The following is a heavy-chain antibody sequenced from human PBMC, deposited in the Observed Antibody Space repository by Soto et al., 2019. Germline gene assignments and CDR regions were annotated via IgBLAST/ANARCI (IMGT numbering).Heavy chain of an antibody. V-gene: IGHV3-23*01. Sequence: EVQLLESGGGLVQPGGSLRLSCAASGFTFSSYAMSWVRQAPGKGLEWVSAISGSGGSTYYADSVKGRFTISRDNSKNTLYLQMNSLRAEDTAVYYCAKAKEIGSWYGNWFDPWGQGTLVTVSS. J-gene: IGHJ5*02. D-gene: IGHD6-13*01. CDR3: AKAKEIGSWYGNWFDP. CDR1: GFTFSSYA. CDR2: ISGSGGST.